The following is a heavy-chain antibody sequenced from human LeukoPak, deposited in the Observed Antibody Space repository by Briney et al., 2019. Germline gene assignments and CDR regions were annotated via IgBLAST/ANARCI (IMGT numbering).Heavy chain of an antibody. CDR2: ISGSGGYT. J-gene: IGHJ6*03. V-gene: IGHV3-23*01. CDR3: AGGGFGEAYYYYYYMDG. CDR1: KFTFSTFS. D-gene: IGHD3-10*01. Sequence: GGSLRLSCAASKFTFSTFSMSWVRQAPGRGLEWVSSISGSGGYTYNADSVKGRFTISRDNSKNTLFLQMNSLRAEDTAVYYCAGGGFGEAYYYYYYMDGWGKGTTATVSS.